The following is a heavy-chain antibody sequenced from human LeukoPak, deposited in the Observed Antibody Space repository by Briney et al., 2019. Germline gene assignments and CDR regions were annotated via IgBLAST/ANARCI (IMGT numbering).Heavy chain of an antibody. D-gene: IGHD2-2*01. J-gene: IGHJ4*02. CDR1: GYTFTGYY. Sequence: ASVKVSFKASGYTFTGYYMHWVRQAPGQGLEWMAWSSGTGYNIEYAQKFQDRVTMTTDTSTSTAYMELRSLRSDDTAVYYCARSRCSTSTSCYYFFFFDSWGQGTLVTVSS. CDR2: SSGTGYNI. V-gene: IGHV1-18*04. CDR3: ARSRCSTSTSCYYFFFFDS.